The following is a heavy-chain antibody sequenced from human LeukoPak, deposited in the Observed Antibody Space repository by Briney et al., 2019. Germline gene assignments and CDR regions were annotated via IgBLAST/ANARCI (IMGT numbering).Heavy chain of an antibody. CDR2: IWYDGSNK. Sequence: GGSLRLSCVVSGFTFSSYGMHWVRQAPGKGLEWVALIWYDGSNKYYADSVKGRFTISRDNSKNTLYLQMNSLRAEDTAVYYCAKGRYCSSTSCYNYYFDYWGQGTLVTVSS. D-gene: IGHD2-2*02. CDR1: GFTFSSYG. J-gene: IGHJ4*02. CDR3: AKGRYCSSTSCYNYYFDY. V-gene: IGHV3-30*02.